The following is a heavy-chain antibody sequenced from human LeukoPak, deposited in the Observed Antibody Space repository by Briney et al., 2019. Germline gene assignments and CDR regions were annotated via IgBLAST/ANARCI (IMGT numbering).Heavy chain of an antibody. V-gene: IGHV1-69*05. CDR2: IIPIFGTA. J-gene: IGHJ4*02. CDR3: ARDYFGYDSSGSGFDY. Sequence: GASVKVSCKASGYTFTSYDINWVRQAPGQGLEWMGGIIPIFGTANYAQKFQGRVTITTDESTSTAYMELSSLRSEDTAVYYCARDYFGYDSSGSGFDYWGQGTLVTVSS. CDR1: GYTFTSYD. D-gene: IGHD3-22*01.